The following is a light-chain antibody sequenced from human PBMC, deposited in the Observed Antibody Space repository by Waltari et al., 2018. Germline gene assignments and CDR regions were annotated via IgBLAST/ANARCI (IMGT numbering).Light chain of an antibody. V-gene: IGLV2-14*01. CDR3: SSYTSGTTVV. CDR2: EVT. J-gene: IGLJ3*02. CDR1: SSAVGRYNL. Sequence: QSALTQPAPVSGSPGQSTTIPCTGTSSAVGRYNLVSWYQQHPGKAPKLLIYEVTNRPSGVSNLFSGSKSGNTASLTIAGLQAEDEADYYCSSYTSGTTVVFGGGTKLTVL.